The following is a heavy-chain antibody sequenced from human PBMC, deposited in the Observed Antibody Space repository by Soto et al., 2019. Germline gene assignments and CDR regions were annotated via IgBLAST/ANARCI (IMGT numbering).Heavy chain of an antibody. Sequence: PGETLKISCKGSGYKFIDYWIGWVRQVPGKGLEWMGIIYPGDFDIKYGPSFQGQVTISADKSITTVYLQLNNLKTSDTATYYCARSYAGEYFDSRSYYYAYWGQGTQVTVS. CDR1: GYKFIDYW. J-gene: IGHJ4*02. CDR2: IYPGDFDI. CDR3: ARSYAGEYFDSRSYYYAY. V-gene: IGHV5-51*01. D-gene: IGHD3-22*01.